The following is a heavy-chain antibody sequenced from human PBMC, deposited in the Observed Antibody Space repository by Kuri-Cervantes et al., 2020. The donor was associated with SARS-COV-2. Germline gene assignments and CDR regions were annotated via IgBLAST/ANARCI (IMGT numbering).Heavy chain of an antibody. J-gene: IGHJ5*02. V-gene: IGHV3-23*01. CDR2: ISGSGGST. CDR3: ARDRKDIVVVPAAVLDP. CDR1: GFTVSSNY. Sequence: ETLSLTCEASGFTVSSNYMSWVRQAPGKGLEWVSAISGSGGSTYYADSVKGRFTISRDNSKNTLYLQMNSLRAEDTAVYYCARDRKDIVVVPAAVLDPWGQGTLVTVSS. D-gene: IGHD2-2*01.